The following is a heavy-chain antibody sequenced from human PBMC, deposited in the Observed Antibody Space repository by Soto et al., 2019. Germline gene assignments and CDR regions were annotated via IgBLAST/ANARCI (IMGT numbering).Heavy chain of an antibody. J-gene: IGHJ4*02. D-gene: IGHD3-22*01. CDR1: GFAFNNYG. V-gene: IGHV3-21*01. CDR3: AREDSIIIPDVSDF. CDR2: ISKSDYT. Sequence: GGSLRLSCTVSGFAFNNYGINWVRQAPGKGLEWVSSISKSDYTYYSDSVKGRFAISRDNAKSSVSLQMNTLRVEDTAVYYCAREDSIIIPDVSDFWGQGTLVTVS.